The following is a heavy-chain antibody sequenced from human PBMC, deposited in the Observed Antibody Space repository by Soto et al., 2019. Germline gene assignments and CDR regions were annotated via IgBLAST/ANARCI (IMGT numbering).Heavy chain of an antibody. CDR3: ARDCPITIFGVVINYGMDV. CDR1: GYTFTGYY. Sequence: ASVKVSCKASGYTFTGYYMHWVRQAPGQGLEWMGWINPNSGGTNYAQKFQGRVTMTRDTSISTAYMELSRLRSDDTAVYYRARDCPITIFGVVINYGMDVWGQGTTVTVSS. V-gene: IGHV1-2*02. CDR2: INPNSGGT. J-gene: IGHJ6*02. D-gene: IGHD3-3*01.